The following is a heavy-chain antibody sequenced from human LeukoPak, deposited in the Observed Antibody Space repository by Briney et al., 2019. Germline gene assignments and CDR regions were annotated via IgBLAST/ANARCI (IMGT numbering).Heavy chain of an antibody. Sequence: GGSLRLSCTTSGFNFGDHAMTWVRQAPGKGLEWVGFIRSKAYRGTTEYAASVKGRFTISRDDSKSVVYLQMYSLKSEDTAVYYCSRGPIQLWVHNGVDVWGQGTTVTVSS. CDR1: GFNFGDHA. J-gene: IGHJ6*02. CDR3: SRGPIQLWVHNGVDV. CDR2: IRSKAYRGTT. V-gene: IGHV3-49*04. D-gene: IGHD5-18*01.